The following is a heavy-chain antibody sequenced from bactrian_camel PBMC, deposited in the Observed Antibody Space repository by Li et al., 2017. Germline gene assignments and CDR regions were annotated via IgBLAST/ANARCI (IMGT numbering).Heavy chain of an antibody. CDR2: INSGGDST. J-gene: IGHJ6*01. CDR3: ATDYMFSDYVPFAY. Sequence: VQLVESGGGLVQPGKSLKLSCAASGFTFSSYVMTWVRQAPGKGLEWVSAINSGGDSTYYADSVKGRFTISRDNAKNTLYLQMNSLKSEDTALYYCATDYMFSDYVPFAYWGQGTQVTVS. CDR1: GFTFSSYV. D-gene: IGHD4*01. V-gene: IGHV3S40*01.